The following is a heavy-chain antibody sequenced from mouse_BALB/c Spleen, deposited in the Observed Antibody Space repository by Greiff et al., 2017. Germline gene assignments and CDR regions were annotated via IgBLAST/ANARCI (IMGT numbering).Heavy chain of an antibody. V-gene: IGHV2-9*02. CDR3: ARDDNYAMDY. CDR2: IWAGGST. J-gene: IGHJ4*01. CDR1: GFSLTSYG. Sequence: VMLVESGPGLVQPSQSLSITCTVSGFSLTSYGVHWVRQPPGKGLEWLGVIWAGGSTNYNSALMSRLSISKDNSKSQVFLKMNSLQTDDTAMYSCARDDNYAMDYWGQGTSVTVSS.